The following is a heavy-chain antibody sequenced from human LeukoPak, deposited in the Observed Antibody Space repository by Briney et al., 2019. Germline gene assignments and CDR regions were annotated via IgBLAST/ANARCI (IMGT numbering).Heavy chain of an antibody. J-gene: IGHJ4*02. CDR3: AKGRLYSSGWYYFDY. D-gene: IGHD6-19*01. CDR1: GFTFSNYA. CDR2: ISYHGSDT. V-gene: IGHV3-30*14. Sequence: GGSLRLSCAASGFTFSNYAMHWVRQAPGERLEWVAVISYHGSDTYYADSLRGRFTISRDNSKNTLYLQMNSLRTEDTAVYYCAKGRLYSSGWYYFDYWGQGTLVTVSS.